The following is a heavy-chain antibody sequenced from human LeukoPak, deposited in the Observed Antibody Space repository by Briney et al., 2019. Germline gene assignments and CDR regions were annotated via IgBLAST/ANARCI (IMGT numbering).Heavy chain of an antibody. J-gene: IGHJ5*02. Sequence: SETLSLTCAVYSGSFSGYYWSWIRQPPGKGLEWIGEINHSGSTSYNPSLKSRVTISVDTSKNQFSLKLSSVTAADTAVYYCARGLRRLGYNWFDPWGQGTLVTVSS. CDR1: SGSFSGYY. CDR3: ARGLRRLGYNWFDP. D-gene: IGHD6-19*01. V-gene: IGHV4-34*01. CDR2: INHSGST.